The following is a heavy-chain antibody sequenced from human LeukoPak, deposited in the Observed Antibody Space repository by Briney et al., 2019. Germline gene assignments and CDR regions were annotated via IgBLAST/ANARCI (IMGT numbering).Heavy chain of an antibody. J-gene: IGHJ4*02. V-gene: IGHV4-4*02. CDR2: IHRSGSN. D-gene: IGHD1-14*01. CDR1: LDSTTSNF. CDR3: AREIVGGFNPGAY. Sequence: PSETLSLTCTVSLDSTTSNFWSWVRQPPGKGLEWIGEIHRSGSNNYNPSLQSRVPISIDRSKNQIALELSSVTAADTAVYYCAREIVGGFNPGAYWGQGTLVTVSS.